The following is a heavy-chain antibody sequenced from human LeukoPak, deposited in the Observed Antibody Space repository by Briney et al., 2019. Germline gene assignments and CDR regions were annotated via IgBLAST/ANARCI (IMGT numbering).Heavy chain of an antibody. CDR3: ARGRGPTRALEKDIVVVPAEVGFDY. V-gene: IGHV4-34*01. Sequence: SETLSLTCAVYGGSFSGYYWSWIRQPPGKGLERIGEINHSGSTNYNPSLKSRVTISVDTSKNQFSLKLSSVTAADTAVYYCARGRGPTRALEKDIVVVPAEVGFDYWGQGTLVTVSS. CDR2: INHSGST. J-gene: IGHJ4*02. CDR1: GGSFSGYY. D-gene: IGHD2-2*01.